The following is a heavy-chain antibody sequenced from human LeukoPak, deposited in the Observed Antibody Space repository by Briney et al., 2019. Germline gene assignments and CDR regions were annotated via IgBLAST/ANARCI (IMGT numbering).Heavy chain of an antibody. V-gene: IGHV3-48*03. Sequence: PGGSLRLSCAASGFTFSSYEMNWVRQAPGKGLEWVSYISSSGSTIYYADSVKGRFTISRDNARNSLYLQMNSLRAEDTAVYYCARSRGIVVVPAAFPKRPYYFDYWGQGTLVTVSS. J-gene: IGHJ4*02. CDR1: GFTFSSYE. CDR3: ARSRGIVVVPAAFPKRPYYFDY. CDR2: ISSSGSTI. D-gene: IGHD2-2*01.